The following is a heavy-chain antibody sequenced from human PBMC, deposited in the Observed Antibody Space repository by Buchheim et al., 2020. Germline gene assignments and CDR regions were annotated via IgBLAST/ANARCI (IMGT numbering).Heavy chain of an antibody. J-gene: IGHJ3*02. CDR3: ARPQDGYNLCLDPGVFDI. D-gene: IGHD5-24*01. V-gene: IGHV3-74*03. Sequence: EVQLVESGGGLVQPGGSLRLSCAASGFTFRSYWMPWVRQTPGKGLVWVSRINRDGSTTTYADSVKGRFTISRDNAKNTLYLQMNSLRAEDTAVYYCARPQDGYNLCLDPGVFDIWGQGT. CDR2: INRDGSTT. CDR1: GFTFRSYW.